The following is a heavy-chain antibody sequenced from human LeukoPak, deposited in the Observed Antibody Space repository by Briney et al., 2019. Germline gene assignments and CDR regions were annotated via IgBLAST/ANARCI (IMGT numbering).Heavy chain of an antibody. J-gene: IGHJ4*02. CDR2: ITTGGPNT. D-gene: IGHD6-13*01. CDR1: GFTFSSYA. CDR3: AKLPGTVDY. V-gene: IGHV3-23*01. Sequence: GGSLRLSCAASGFTFSSYAMSWVRQAPGKGLKWVSTITTGGPNTYYADSVKGRFTVSRDDSKNTLYLQMNSLRAEDTAVYYCAKLPGTVDYWGQGTLVTVSS.